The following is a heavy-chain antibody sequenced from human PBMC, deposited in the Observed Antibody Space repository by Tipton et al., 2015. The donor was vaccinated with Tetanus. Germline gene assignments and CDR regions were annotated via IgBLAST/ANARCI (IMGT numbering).Heavy chain of an antibody. J-gene: IGHJ4*02. Sequence: LRLSCTVSGGSISSGGYYWSWVRQHPGKGLEWIGDIYYSGSTYYNPSLKSRVTISVDTSKNQFSLKLKSVTAADTAVYYCARDQARGARGWNYFDSWGQGTLVTVSS. CDR3: ARDQARGARGWNYFDS. CDR1: GGSISSGGYY. D-gene: IGHD1-26*01. CDR2: IYYSGST. V-gene: IGHV4-31*03.